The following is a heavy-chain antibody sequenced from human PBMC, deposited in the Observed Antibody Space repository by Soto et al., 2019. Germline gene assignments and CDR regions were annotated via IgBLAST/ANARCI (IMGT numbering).Heavy chain of an antibody. CDR1: GGSISSYY. D-gene: IGHD5-12*01. CDR3: ARNSGYEFLDY. Sequence: NPSETLSLTCTVSGGSISSYYWSWIRQPPGKGLEWIGYIYYSGSTNYNPSLKSRVTISVDTSKNQFSLKLSSVTAAGTAVYYCARNSGYEFLDYWGQGTLVTVSS. V-gene: IGHV4-59*01. CDR2: IYYSGST. J-gene: IGHJ4*02.